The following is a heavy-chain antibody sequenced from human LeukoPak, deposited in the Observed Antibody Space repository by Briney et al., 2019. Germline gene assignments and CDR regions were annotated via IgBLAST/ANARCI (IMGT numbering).Heavy chain of an antibody. D-gene: IGHD6-13*01. CDR1: GFTFSNYG. CDR3: ARYSDTGYSSSWYSTPFDY. J-gene: IGHJ4*02. Sequence: PGGSLRLSCAASGFTFSNYGMHWVRQAPGKGLEWVAVIWYDGSNKYYADSVKGRFTISRDNAKNLLYLQMNSLRAEDTAVYYCARYSDTGYSSSWYSTPFDYWGQGTLVTVSS. CDR2: IWYDGSNK. V-gene: IGHV3-33*01.